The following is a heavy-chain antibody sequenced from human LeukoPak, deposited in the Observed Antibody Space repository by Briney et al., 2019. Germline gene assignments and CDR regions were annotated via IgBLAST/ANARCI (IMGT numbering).Heavy chain of an antibody. CDR2: INYSGST. Sequence: SETLSLTCTVSGGSISSSTYYWGWIRQPPGKGLEWIGSINYSGSTYYNPSLKSRVTISVDTSKNQVSLKLSSVTAADTAVYYCARHYSITGGRLSGYWLDPWGQGTLVTVSS. CDR3: ARHYSITGGRLSGYWLDP. V-gene: IGHV4-39*07. J-gene: IGHJ5*02. CDR1: GGSISSSTYY. D-gene: IGHD7-27*01.